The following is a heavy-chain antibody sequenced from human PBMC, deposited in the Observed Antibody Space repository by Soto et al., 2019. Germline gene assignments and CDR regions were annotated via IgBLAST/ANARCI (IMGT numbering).Heavy chain of an antibody. CDR1: GLTLRSYA. CDR3: AKGGPFTGGFDP. V-gene: IGHV3-23*01. J-gene: IGHJ5*02. Sequence: EGQLLQSGGDLVQPGGSLRLSFAGSGLTLRSYAMTWIRQTPEKGLEWVSTISGRSGVPSYADSVNGRFTVSRDNSKNTLYLQMNSLRPDDTAIYYCAKGGPFTGGFDPWGQGTLVTVAS. D-gene: IGHD3-16*01. CDR2: ISGRSGVP.